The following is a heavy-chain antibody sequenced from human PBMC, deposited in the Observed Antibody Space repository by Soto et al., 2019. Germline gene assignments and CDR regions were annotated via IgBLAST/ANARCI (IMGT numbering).Heavy chain of an antibody. D-gene: IGHD2-2*01. Sequence: ASVKVSCKVSGYTLTELSMHWVRQAPGKGLEWMGGFDPEDGETIYAQKFQGRVTMTEDTSTDTASLKLSSVTAADTAVYYCAGQEVVPAAMDYWGQGTLVTVSS. CDR2: FDPEDGET. J-gene: IGHJ4*02. CDR1: GYTLTELS. V-gene: IGHV1-24*01. CDR3: AGQEVVPAAMDY.